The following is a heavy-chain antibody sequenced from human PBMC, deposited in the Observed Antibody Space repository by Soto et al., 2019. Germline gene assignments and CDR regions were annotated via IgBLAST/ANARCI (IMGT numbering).Heavy chain of an antibody. CDR2: ISGSGGST. CDR3: AKDRFWSGYYSHYYYGMDV. CDR1: GFTFSSYA. D-gene: IGHD3-3*01. J-gene: IGHJ6*02. Sequence: GGSLRLSCAASGFTFSSYAMSWVRQAPGKGLEWVSAISGSGGSTYYADSVKGRFTISRDNSKNTLYLQMNSLRAEDTAVYYCAKDRFWSGYYSHYYYGMDVWGQGTTVTVSS. V-gene: IGHV3-23*01.